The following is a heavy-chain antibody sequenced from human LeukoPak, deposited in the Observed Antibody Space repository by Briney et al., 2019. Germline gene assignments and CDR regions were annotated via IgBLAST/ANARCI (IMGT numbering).Heavy chain of an antibody. V-gene: IGHV3-23*01. D-gene: IGHD2-2*01. Sequence: AGGSLRLSCAASGITFSDYAMTWVRQIPGKGMEWVSVFIGCCDSTFSAHSIKARFTISRHNSKNTLYLQMNSLRAEDTALYYCAKLGCTGTICYANYWGQGTLVTVSS. CDR3: AKLGCTGTICYANY. CDR1: GITFSDYA. J-gene: IGHJ4*02. CDR2: FIGCCDST.